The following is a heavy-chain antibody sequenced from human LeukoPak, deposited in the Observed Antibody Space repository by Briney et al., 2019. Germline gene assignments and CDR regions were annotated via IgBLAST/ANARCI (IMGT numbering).Heavy chain of an antibody. V-gene: IGHV3-7*04. CDR2: IKQDGSEK. D-gene: IGHD3-22*01. Sequence: GGSLRLSCAASGFTFSSYWVSWVRQAPGKGLEWVANIKQDGSEKYYVDSVKGRFTISRDNAKNSLYLQMNSLRAEDTAVYYCARDRWMYYDSSGYDYWGQGTLVTVSS. CDR1: GFTFSSYW. J-gene: IGHJ4*02. CDR3: ARDRWMYYDSSGYDY.